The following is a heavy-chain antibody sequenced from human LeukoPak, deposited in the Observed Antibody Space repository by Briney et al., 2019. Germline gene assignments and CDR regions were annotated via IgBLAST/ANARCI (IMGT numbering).Heavy chain of an antibody. V-gene: IGHV3-33*01. CDR1: GFSFSTRG. CDR2: ISYDGSNK. CDR3: AADGEYAFLV. D-gene: IGHD5-24*01. J-gene: IGHJ3*01. Sequence: PGGSLRLSCAASGFSFSTRGMHWVRQAPGKGLEWVAAISYDGSNKYYADSVKDRFTISRDNSKNTLDLQMNSLRAEDTAVYYCAADGEYAFLVWGQGTMVTVSS.